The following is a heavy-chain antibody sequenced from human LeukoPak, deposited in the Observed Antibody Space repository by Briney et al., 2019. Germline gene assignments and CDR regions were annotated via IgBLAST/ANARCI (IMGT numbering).Heavy chain of an antibody. CDR2: IYGGGST. CDR1: GFTVSSNY. J-gene: IGHJ6*02. D-gene: IGHD1-1*01. Sequence: GGSLRLSCAASGFTVSSNYMSWVRQAPGKGLEWVSVIYGGGSTYYADSVKGRFTISRDNSKNTLYLQMNSLRAEDTAVYYCAREEILEPDYYYYGMDVWGQGTTVTVSS. V-gene: IGHV3-53*01. CDR3: AREEILEPDYYYYGMDV.